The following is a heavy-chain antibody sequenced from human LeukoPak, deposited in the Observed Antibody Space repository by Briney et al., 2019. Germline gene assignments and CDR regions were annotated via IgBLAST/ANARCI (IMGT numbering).Heavy chain of an antibody. Sequence: PGGSLRLSCAASGFTFSSYVMHWVRQAPGKGLEWVAFIRYDGTNRYYADSVKGRFTISRDNSKNTLYLQMNSLRAEDTAVYYCAKSTIVGATVDAFAIWGQGTMVTVSS. J-gene: IGHJ3*02. CDR1: GFTFSSYV. V-gene: IGHV3-30*02. D-gene: IGHD1-26*01. CDR2: IRYDGTNR. CDR3: AKSTIVGATVDAFAI.